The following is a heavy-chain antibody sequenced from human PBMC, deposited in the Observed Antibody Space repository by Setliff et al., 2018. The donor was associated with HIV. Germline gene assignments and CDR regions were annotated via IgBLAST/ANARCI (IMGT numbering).Heavy chain of an antibody. J-gene: IGHJ4*02. D-gene: IGHD6-19*01. V-gene: IGHV5-51*01. CDR3: ARLRHNRPWLVVNSPLDS. Sequence: GESLKISCQGSGYTFSTYWIAWVRQTPGKGMDWVGLIYPDKSDTTYRPSLQGQVTISADKSIATAYLQWNNLKASDPALYYCARLRHNRPWLVVNSPLDSWGQGTLVTAPQ. CDR2: IYPDKSDT. CDR1: GYTFSTYW.